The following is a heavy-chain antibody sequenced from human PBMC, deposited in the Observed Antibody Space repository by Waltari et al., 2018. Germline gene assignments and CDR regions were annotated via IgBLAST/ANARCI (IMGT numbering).Heavy chain of an antibody. J-gene: IGHJ4*02. D-gene: IGHD2-15*01. CDR3: ARDRGRGLYLDS. Sequence: QVQLQESGPGLVKPSGTLSLTCAVSGDFMSSTDWWSWVRQPPGKGLEWIGQIHRSGRTHDNPSLETRVSMSIDTSNNQFSLKVTSATAADTAVYYCARDRGRGLYLDSWGQGTLVTVSP. CDR2: IHRSGRT. CDR1: GDFMSSTDW. V-gene: IGHV4-4*02.